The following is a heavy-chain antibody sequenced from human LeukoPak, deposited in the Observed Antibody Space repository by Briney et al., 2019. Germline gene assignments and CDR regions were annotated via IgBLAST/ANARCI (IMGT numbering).Heavy chain of an antibody. J-gene: IGHJ4*02. V-gene: IGHV3-30*02. Sequence: GGSLRLSRAASGFTFSSYGMHWVRQAPGKGLEWVAFIRYDGSNKYYADSVKGRFTISRDNSKNTLYLQMNSLRAEDTAVYYCARGPPYYDILTGPLGGFDYWGQGTLVTVSS. CDR1: GFTFSSYG. CDR2: IRYDGSNK. D-gene: IGHD3-9*01. CDR3: ARGPPYYDILTGPLGGFDY.